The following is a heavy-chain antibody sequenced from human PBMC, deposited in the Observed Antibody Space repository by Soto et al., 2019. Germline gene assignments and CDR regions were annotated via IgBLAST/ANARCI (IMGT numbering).Heavy chain of an antibody. V-gene: IGHV3-53*01. CDR1: GFTVSSNS. D-gene: IGHD4-17*01. CDR3: ARSGATVTHGDAFDI. J-gene: IGHJ3*02. Sequence: GGSLRLSCAASGFTVSSNSMSWVRQAPGKGLEWGSVISSGCSTYYADSVKGRFTISRDNSKNTLYLQMNSRRAEDTAVYYCARSGATVTHGDAFDIWGQGTMVTVSS. CDR2: ISSGCST.